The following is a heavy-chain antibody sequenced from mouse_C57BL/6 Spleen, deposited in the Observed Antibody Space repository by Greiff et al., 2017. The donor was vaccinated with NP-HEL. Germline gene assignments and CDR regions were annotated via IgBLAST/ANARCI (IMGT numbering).Heavy chain of an antibody. D-gene: IGHD2-1*01. Sequence: VKLMESGPELVKPGASVKISCKASGYAFSSSWMNWVKPRPGKGLEWIGRIYPGDGATNYNGKFKGKATLTADKSSSTAYMQLSSLTSEDSAVYFCARDDGNHEDAMDYWGQGTSVTVSS. CDR2: IYPGDGAT. CDR3: ARDDGNHEDAMDY. V-gene: IGHV1-82*01. CDR1: GYAFSSSW. J-gene: IGHJ4*01.